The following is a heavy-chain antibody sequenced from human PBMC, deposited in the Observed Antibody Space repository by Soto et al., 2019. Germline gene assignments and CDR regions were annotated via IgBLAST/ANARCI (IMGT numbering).Heavy chain of an antibody. V-gene: IGHV1-18*01. CDR1: GYNFFDYG. CDR2: VSPKSGNT. J-gene: IGHJ1*01. D-gene: IGHD1-1*01. Sequence: QIQLVQSGAEVKKPGASVKVSCKAAGYNFFDYGVSWVRQAPGQGLEWMGWVSPKSGNTDYARKVQGRVTMTTHISTSTVYMELRGLISDDTGVYYCARGRTVSSIGPLLVWGQRTLVSVSS. CDR3: ARGRTVSSIGPLLV.